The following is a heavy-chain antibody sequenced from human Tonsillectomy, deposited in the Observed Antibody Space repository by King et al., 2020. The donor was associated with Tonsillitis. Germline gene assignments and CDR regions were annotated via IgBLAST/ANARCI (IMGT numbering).Heavy chain of an antibody. V-gene: IGHV3-23*01. D-gene: IGHD3-16*01. Sequence: EVQLLESGGGLVQPGGSLRLSCATSGFTFTHYAMTWVRQAPGKGLEWVSSISGSGGGTYYADSVKDRFTISRDTSKDTLFLQMNSLRADDTAVYYCARSAYTESGTSWRAQYSSMDIWGRGTTVTVSS. CDR2: ISGSGGGT. CDR1: GFTFTHYA. J-gene: IGHJ6*03. CDR3: ARSAYTESGTSWRAQYSSMDI.